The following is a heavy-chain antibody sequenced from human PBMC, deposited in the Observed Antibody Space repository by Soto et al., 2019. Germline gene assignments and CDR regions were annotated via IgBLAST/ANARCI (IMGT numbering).Heavy chain of an antibody. Sequence: EVQLVESGVGLIQPGGSLRLSCAASGFTFSSYSMNWVRQTPGKGLEWVAYISSSSKTIYYADSVKGRFTISRDNAKNSLYLQMNSLRTEETAVYYCARDGYCTSTSCYFDLDYWGQGTLVTVSS. J-gene: IGHJ4*02. CDR3: ARDGYCTSTSCYFDLDY. D-gene: IGHD2-2*03. CDR2: ISSSSKTI. V-gene: IGHV3-48*04. CDR1: GFTFSSYS.